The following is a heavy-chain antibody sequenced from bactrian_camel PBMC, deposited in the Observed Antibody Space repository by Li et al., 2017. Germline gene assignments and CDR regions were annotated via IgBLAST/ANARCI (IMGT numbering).Heavy chain of an antibody. D-gene: IGHD2*01. CDR2: ASFRLRTT. V-gene: IGHV3-3*01. J-gene: IGHJ4*01. CDR3: AADGGRWKHPSGSRLVAREYDY. Sequence: HVQLVESGGGSVTAGGSLSLSCAVSGLTDSNICMAWFRQAPGAEREGVAAASFRLRTTNYAASVKGRFTLSTDYTKTTTYLQMNNLKPEDTASYYCAADGGRWKHPSGSRLVAREYDYWGQGTQVTVS. CDR1: GLTDSNIC.